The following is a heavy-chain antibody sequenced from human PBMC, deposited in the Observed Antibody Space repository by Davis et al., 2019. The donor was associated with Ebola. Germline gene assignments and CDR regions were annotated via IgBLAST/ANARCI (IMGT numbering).Heavy chain of an antibody. CDR2: ISGSGGST. J-gene: IGHJ4*02. CDR1: GFTFSSYG. Sequence: GESLKISCAASGFTFSSYGMHWVRQAPGKGLEWVSAISGSGGSTYYADSVKGRFTISRDNFKNTLYLQMNSLRAEDTAVYYCARDRPVTISWGFDYWGQGTLVTVSS. V-gene: IGHV3-23*01. CDR3: ARDRPVTISWGFDY. D-gene: IGHD3-3*01.